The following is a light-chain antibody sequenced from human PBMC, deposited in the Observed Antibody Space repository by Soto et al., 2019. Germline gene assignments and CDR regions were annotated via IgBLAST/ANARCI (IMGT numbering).Light chain of an antibody. J-gene: IGLJ1*01. CDR1: SSNIGAGYD. V-gene: IGLV1-40*01. CDR2: GNS. Sequence: QSVLTQPPSVSGAPGQRVTISCTGSSSNIGAGYDVHWYQQLPGTAPKLLIYGNSNRPSGVPDRFSGSKSGTSASLAITGLQAEDEAAYYCQSYESSLFYVFGTGTKVTVL. CDR3: QSYESSLFYV.